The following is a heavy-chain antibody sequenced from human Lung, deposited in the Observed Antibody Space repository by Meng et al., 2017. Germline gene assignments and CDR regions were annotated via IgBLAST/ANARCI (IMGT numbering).Heavy chain of an antibody. V-gene: IGHV4-31*03. D-gene: IGHD3-10*01. J-gene: IGHJ2*01. CDR3: AREPYYYGSGSYSFYWYVDL. CDR1: GGSCSSGGYY. Sequence: HLRGSGPGRVEPSRTLPLPCPASGGSCSSGGYYWSRIRPHPGKGLEWIGYIYYSGSTYYNPSLKSRVTISVDTSKTQFSLKLSSVTAADTAVYYCAREPYYYGSGSYSFYWYVDLWGRGTLVTVSS. CDR2: IYYSGST.